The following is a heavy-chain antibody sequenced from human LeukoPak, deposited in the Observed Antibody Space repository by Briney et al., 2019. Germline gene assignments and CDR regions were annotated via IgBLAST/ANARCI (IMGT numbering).Heavy chain of an antibody. CDR3: AKDYAVGSIDY. CDR1: GFTFSGFA. J-gene: IGHJ4*02. V-gene: IGHV3-23*01. Sequence: GGSLRLPCAASGFTFSGFAMSWLRQAPGKGLEWVSSISRSGESTFYADSVRGRFTISRDNSKKTVSLQMESLRAEDTALYYCAKDYAVGSIDYWGQGTLGTVSS. CDR2: ISRSGEST. D-gene: IGHD3-16*01.